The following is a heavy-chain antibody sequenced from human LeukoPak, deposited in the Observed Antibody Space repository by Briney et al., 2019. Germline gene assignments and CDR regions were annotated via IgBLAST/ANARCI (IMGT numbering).Heavy chain of an antibody. CDR1: GFTFSSYE. CDR3: ARDYGDAPDNWFDP. J-gene: IGHJ5*02. D-gene: IGHD4-17*01. CDR2: ISSSGSTI. Sequence: GGSLRLSCAASGFTFSSYEMNWVRQAPGKGLEWVSYISSSGSTIYYADSVKGRFTISRDNAKNSLYLQMNSLRAEDRAVYYCARDYGDAPDNWFDPWGQGTLVTVSS. V-gene: IGHV3-48*03.